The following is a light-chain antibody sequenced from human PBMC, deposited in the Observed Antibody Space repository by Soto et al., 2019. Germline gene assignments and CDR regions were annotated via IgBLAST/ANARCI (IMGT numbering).Light chain of an antibody. V-gene: IGKV1-5*03. CDR3: KQYNSYSLT. J-gene: IGKJ4*01. CDR1: QSISSW. Sequence: DIQVTQSPSTLSASVGDRVTITGRASQSISSWLAWYQQKPGKAPKLLIYRASSLQSGVPSRFSGSGSGTEFTLTISSLQPDDFATYYCKQYNSYSLTFGGGTKVEIK. CDR2: RAS.